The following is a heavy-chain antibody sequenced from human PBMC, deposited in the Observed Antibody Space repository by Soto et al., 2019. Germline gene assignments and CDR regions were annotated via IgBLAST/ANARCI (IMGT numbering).Heavy chain of an antibody. CDR3: ARDGLMGVTHVAGY. V-gene: IGHV3-30*03. CDR1: GFTFSNYG. Sequence: QVQLVESGGGVVQPGRSLRLSCAASGFTFSNYGMHWVRQAPGKGLEWVAVISDDGSNTYYADSVKGRFTISRDNSKNTLYVQMNSLRAEGTAVYYCARDGLMGVTHVAGYWGQGTLVTVSS. J-gene: IGHJ4*02. CDR2: ISDDGSNT. D-gene: IGHD2-21*02.